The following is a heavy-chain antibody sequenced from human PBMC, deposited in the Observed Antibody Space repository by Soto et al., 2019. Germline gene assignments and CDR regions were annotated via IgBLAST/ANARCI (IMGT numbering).Heavy chain of an antibody. CDR3: AKTPGMRGWFDW. V-gene: IGHV3-23*01. D-gene: IGHD6-19*01. Sequence: ETLSLTCAVYGGSFSGYYWSWIRQPPGKGLEWVSAISGSGTNTDYADTVKGRFTISRDNSKKTLYLQMDNLGVGDTAIYYCAKTPGMRGWFDWWGQGTQVTVSS. CDR1: GGSFSGYY. J-gene: IGHJ4*02. CDR2: ISGSGTNT.